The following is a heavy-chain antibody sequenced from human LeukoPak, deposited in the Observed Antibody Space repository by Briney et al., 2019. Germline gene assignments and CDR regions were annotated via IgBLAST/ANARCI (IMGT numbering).Heavy chain of an antibody. CDR2: ISAYNGNT. J-gene: IGHJ6*03. V-gene: IGHV1-18*01. CDR1: GYTFTSYG. Sequence: ASVKVSCKASGYTFTSYGISWVRQAPGQGLEWMGRISAYNGNTNYAQKLQGRVTMTTDTSTSTAYMELRSLRSDDTAVYYCARGVAVAGSGRGYYMDVWGKGTTVTVSS. D-gene: IGHD6-19*01. CDR3: ARGVAVAGSGRGYYMDV.